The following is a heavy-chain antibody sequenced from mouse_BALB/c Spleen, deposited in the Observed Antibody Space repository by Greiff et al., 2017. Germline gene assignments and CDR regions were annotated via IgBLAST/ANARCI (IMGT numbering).Heavy chain of an antibody. D-gene: IGHD1-1*01. J-gene: IGHJ4*01. CDR1: GYTFTSYW. V-gene: IGHV1-74*01. CDR3: ARSPMDYGSSPYYYAMDY. CDR2: IDPSDSET. Sequence: QVQLQQPGAELVKPGASVKLSCKASGYTFTSYWMHWVKQRPGQGLEWIGMIDPSDSETRLNQKFKDKATLTVDKSSSTAYMQLSSPTSEDSAVYYCARSPMDYGSSPYYYAMDYWGQGTSVTVSS.